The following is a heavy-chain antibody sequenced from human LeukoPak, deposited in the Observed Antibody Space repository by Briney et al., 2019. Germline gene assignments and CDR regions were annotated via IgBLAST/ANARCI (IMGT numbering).Heavy chain of an antibody. CDR3: ATGYCSSTSGAISGWFDP. J-gene: IGHJ5*02. V-gene: IGHV1-24*01. CDR2: FDPEDGET. CDR1: VYTLAELS. D-gene: IGHD2-2*03. Sequence: ASVKVSCKVSVYTLAELSMHWVRQAPGQGLGGMGGFDPEDGETIYAQKFQGRVTMTDNTSTDTAYKELSRLRSEDTAVYYCATGYCSSTSGAISGWFDPWGQGTLVTVSS.